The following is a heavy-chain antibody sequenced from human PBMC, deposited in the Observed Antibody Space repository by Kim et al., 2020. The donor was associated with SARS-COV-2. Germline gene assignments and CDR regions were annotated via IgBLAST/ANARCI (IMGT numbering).Heavy chain of an antibody. D-gene: IGHD5-12*01. V-gene: IGHV4-34*04. Sequence: LKSRATISVDTSKNPFSLKLSSVTAADTAVYYCARGKRRWLQLTDWFDPWGQGTLVTVSS. CDR3: ARGKRRWLQLTDWFDP. J-gene: IGHJ5*02.